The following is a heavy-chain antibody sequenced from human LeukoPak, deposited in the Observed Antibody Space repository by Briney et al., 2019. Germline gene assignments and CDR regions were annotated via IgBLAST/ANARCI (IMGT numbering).Heavy chain of an antibody. V-gene: IGHV3-74*01. CDR1: GFTFSSYW. D-gene: IGHD3-22*01. CDR2: INSDGSST. CDR3: GKLRWLSTSEGNYFDY. J-gene: IGHJ4*02. Sequence: QPGGSLRLSCAASGFTFSSYWMHWVRQAPGKGLVWVSRINSDGSSTSYADSVKGRFTISRDNSKNTLYLQMNSLRAEDTAVYYCGKLRWLSTSEGNYFDYWGQGALVSVSS.